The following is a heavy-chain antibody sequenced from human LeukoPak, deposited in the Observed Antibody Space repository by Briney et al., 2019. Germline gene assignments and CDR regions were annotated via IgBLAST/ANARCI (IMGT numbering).Heavy chain of an antibody. CDR3: ARGGGLDV. D-gene: IGHD3-16*01. V-gene: IGHV3-7*03. CDR1: GFMFSSNR. CDR2: INHNGNVN. Sequence: PGGSLRLSCAASGFMFSSNRMSWVRLAPGQGLEWVASINHNGNVNYYVDSVKGRFTISRDNAKNSLYLQMSNLRAEDTAVYFCARGGGLDVWGQGATVTVSS. J-gene: IGHJ6*02.